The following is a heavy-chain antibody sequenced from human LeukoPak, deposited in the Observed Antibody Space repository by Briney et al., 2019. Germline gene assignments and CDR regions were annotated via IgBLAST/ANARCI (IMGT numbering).Heavy chain of an antibody. CDR1: GFTVSSSY. Sequence: GGSLRLSCAASGFTVSSSYMSWVRQAPGKGLEWVSIISSAGTTYYADSVKGRFTISRDNSKNTVYLQVNSLRDEDTAVYYCARDSRQDYYDSSGYLWFAFDIWGQGTMVTVSS. J-gene: IGHJ3*02. V-gene: IGHV3-66*01. CDR2: ISSAGTT. CDR3: ARDSRQDYYDSSGYLWFAFDI. D-gene: IGHD3-22*01.